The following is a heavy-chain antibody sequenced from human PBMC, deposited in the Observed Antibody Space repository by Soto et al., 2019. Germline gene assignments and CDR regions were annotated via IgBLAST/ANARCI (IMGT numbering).Heavy chain of an antibody. J-gene: IGHJ5*02. CDR3: ARSYIVVVPAASDNWFDP. CDR1: GYTFTSYA. Sequence: RASVKVSCKASGYTFTSYAMHWVRQAPGQRLEWMGWINAGNGNTKYSQKFQGRVTITRDTSASTAYMELSSLRSEDTAVHYCARSYIVVVPAASDNWFDPWGQGTLVTVSS. D-gene: IGHD2-2*01. CDR2: INAGNGNT. V-gene: IGHV1-3*01.